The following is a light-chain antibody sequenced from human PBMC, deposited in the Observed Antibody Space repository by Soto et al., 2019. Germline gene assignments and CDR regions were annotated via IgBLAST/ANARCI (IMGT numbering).Light chain of an antibody. J-gene: IGKJ5*01. CDR3: RAIT. CDR1: QSISSY. Sequence: ETVLTQSPGTLYLSPGERATLSCRASQSISSYLAWYQQKPGQAPRLLIYDASNRATGIPARFSGSGSGTDFTLTISSLEPEDFAVYYCRAITFGQGTRLEIK. V-gene: IGKV3-11*01. CDR2: DAS.